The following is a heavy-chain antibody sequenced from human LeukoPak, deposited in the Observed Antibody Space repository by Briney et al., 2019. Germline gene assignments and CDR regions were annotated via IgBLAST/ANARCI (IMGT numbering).Heavy chain of an antibody. D-gene: IGHD4-17*01. Sequence: GGSLRLSCAASGFTFSSYSMNWVRQAPGKGLEWVSSISSSSSYIYYADSVKGRFTISRDNAKNSLYLQMNSLRAEDTAVYYCARQNDYGDYEVDYWGQGTLVTVSS. J-gene: IGHJ4*02. CDR2: ISSSSSYI. CDR1: GFTFSSYS. CDR3: ARQNDYGDYEVDY. V-gene: IGHV3-21*01.